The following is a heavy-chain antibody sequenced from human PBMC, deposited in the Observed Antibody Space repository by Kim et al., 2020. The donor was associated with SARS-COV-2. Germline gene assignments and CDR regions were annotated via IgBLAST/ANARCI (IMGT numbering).Heavy chain of an antibody. J-gene: IGHJ3*02. V-gene: IGHV1-46*01. CDR2: INPSGGST. Sequence: ASVKVSCKASGYTFTSYYMHWVRQAPGQGLEWTGIINPSGGSTSYAQKFQGRVTMTRDTSTSTVYMELSSLRSEDTAVYYCAREESTRGWYRNAFDIWGQGTMVTVSS. CDR3: AREESTRGWYRNAFDI. CDR1: GYTFTSYY. D-gene: IGHD6-19*01.